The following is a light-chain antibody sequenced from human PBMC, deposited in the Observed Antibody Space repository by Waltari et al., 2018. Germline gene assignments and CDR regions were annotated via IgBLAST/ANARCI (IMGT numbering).Light chain of an antibody. CDR1: RNNVGNQG. V-gene: IGLV10-54*04. J-gene: IGLJ1*01. CDR2: RNN. CDR3: SAWDSDPTVYV. Sequence: AGLTQPPSVSKGLRQTATLSCTGNRNNVGNQGAAWLQQHQGQPPKLLSYRNNNRPSGISDRFSASRSGNTAFLTISGLQPEDEADYYCSAWDSDPTVYVFGTGTKVTVL.